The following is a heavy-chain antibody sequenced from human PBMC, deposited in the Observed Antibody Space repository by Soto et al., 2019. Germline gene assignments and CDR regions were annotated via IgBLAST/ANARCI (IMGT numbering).Heavy chain of an antibody. D-gene: IGHD3-16*02. V-gene: IGHV4-39*01. J-gene: IGHJ6*02. Sequence: SETLSLTCTVSGGSISSSSYYWGWIRQPPGKGLEWIGSIYYSGSTYYNPSLKSRVTISVDTSKNQFSLKLSSVTAAGTAVYYCARRRTSMITLGGVIARYYYYGMDVWGQGTTVTVSS. CDR3: ARRRTSMITLGGVIARYYYYGMDV. CDR2: IYYSGST. CDR1: GGSISSSSYY.